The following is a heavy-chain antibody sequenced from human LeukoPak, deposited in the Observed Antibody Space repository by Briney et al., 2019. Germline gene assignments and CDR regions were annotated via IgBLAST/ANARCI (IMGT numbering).Heavy chain of an antibody. D-gene: IGHD3-22*01. J-gene: IGHJ4*02. CDR1: GFTFSSYS. V-gene: IGHV3-21*01. CDR3: ARDSYYYDSSGYYLLYDY. CDR2: ISSSSSYI. Sequence: PGGSLRLSCAASGFTFSSYSMNWVRQAPGKGLEWVSSISSSSSYIYYADSVKGRFTISRDNAKNSLYLQMNSLRAEDTAVYYCARDSYYYDSSGYYLLYDYWGQGTLVTVSS.